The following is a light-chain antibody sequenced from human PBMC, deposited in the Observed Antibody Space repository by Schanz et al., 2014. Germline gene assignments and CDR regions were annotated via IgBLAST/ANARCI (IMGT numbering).Light chain of an antibody. CDR3: QQYDRYST. CDR2: DAS. Sequence: DIQMTQYPSILSASVGDKVTLTCRASQNINNWLAWYQQKPGKAPKLLIYDASSLQSGVPFRFSGSGSGTEFTLTITSLQPDDFATYYCQQYDRYSTFGQGTKVEIK. J-gene: IGKJ1*01. V-gene: IGKV1-5*01. CDR1: QNINNW.